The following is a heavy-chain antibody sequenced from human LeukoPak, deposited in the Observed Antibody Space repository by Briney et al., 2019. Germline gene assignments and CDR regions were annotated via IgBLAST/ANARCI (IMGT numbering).Heavy chain of an antibody. J-gene: IGHJ3*02. D-gene: IGHD3-22*01. Sequence: SETLSLTCTVSGGSISSYYWSWIRQAPGKGLECIGYISYSGTTNYNPSLNSRVTISVDRYKKQFSLKGNAVTAADTAVYYCARVPPGRNFYDSSGYVDAFDIWGQGTMVTVSS. V-gene: IGHV4-59*01. CDR1: GGSISSYY. CDR2: ISYSGTT. CDR3: ARVPPGRNFYDSSGYVDAFDI.